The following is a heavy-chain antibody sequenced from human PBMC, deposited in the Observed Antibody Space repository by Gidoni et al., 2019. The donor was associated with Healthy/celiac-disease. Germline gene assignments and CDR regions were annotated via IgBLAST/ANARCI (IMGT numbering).Heavy chain of an antibody. CDR1: GYTFTSYG. J-gene: IGHJ6*02. D-gene: IGHD4-17*01. V-gene: IGHV1-18*01. Sequence: QVQLVQSGAEVKKPGASVKVSCKASGYTFTSYGISWVRQAPGQGLEWMGWISAYNGNTNYAQKLQGRVTMTTDTSTSTAYMELRSLRSDDTAVYYCARDLGTTVREYYYYYYGMDVWGQGTTVTVSS. CDR3: ARDLGTTVREYYYYYYGMDV. CDR2: ISAYNGNT.